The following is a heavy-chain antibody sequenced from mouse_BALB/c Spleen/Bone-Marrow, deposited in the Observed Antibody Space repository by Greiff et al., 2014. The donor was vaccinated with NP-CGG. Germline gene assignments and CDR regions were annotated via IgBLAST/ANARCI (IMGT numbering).Heavy chain of an antibody. J-gene: IGHJ1*01. Sequence: QVQLQQSGPGLVAPSQSLSITCNVSGFSLTSYGVNWVRQPQGKGLEWLGVIWAGGSTNYNSEILSRMSISKDNYKSQFFLKMISLQTDDTAMYYCARFYLWYFDVWGAGTMVTVSS. CDR1: GFSLTSYG. D-gene: IGHD2-3*01. V-gene: IGHV2-9*02. CDR2: IWAGGST. CDR3: ARFYLWYFDV.